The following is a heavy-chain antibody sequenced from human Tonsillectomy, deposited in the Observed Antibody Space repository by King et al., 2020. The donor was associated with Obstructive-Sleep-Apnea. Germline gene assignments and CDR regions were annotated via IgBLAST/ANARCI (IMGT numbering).Heavy chain of an antibody. CDR1: GFTFSSYA. V-gene: IGHV3-30*04. D-gene: IGHD3-22*01. J-gene: IGHJ4*02. Sequence: VQLVESGGGVVQPGRSLRLSCAASGFTFSSYAMHWVRQAPGKGLEWVAVISFDGSNKYSADSVKRRFTISRDNSKNTLYLQMNSLRAEDTAVYYCARDYYDSSGYYLFDYWGQGTLVTVSS. CDR2: ISFDGSNK. CDR3: ARDYYDSSGYYLFDY.